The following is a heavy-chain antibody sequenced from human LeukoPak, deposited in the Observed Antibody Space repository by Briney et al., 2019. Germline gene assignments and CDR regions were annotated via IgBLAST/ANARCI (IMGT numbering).Heavy chain of an antibody. D-gene: IGHD5-12*01. Sequence: GSLRLSCAASGFTFSSYGMHWVRQAPGKGLEWVAVISYDGSNKYYADSVKGRFTISRDNSKNTLYLQMNSLRAEDTAVYYCAKDQEQKIVATIGALGYWGQGTLVTVSS. CDR3: AKDQEQKIVATIGALGY. J-gene: IGHJ4*02. CDR1: GFTFSSYG. V-gene: IGHV3-30*18. CDR2: ISYDGSNK.